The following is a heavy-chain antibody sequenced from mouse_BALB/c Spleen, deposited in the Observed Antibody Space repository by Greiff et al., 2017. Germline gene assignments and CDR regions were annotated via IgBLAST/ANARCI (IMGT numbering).Heavy chain of an antibody. V-gene: IGHV1-54*01. CDR1: GYAFTNYL. J-gene: IGHJ3*01. CDR2: INPGSGGT. Sequence: VQLHQSGAELVRPGTSVKVSCKASGYAFTNYLIEWVKQRPGQGLEWIGVINPGSGGTNYNEKFKGKATLTADKSSSTAYMQLSSLTSDDSAVYFCARWEYDWFAYWGQGTLVTVSA. CDR3: ARWEYDWFAY. D-gene: IGHD2-14*01.